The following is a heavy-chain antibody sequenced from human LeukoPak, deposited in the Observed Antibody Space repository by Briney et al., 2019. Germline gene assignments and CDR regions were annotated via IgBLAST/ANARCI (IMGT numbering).Heavy chain of an antibody. Sequence: GGSLGLACAASGSTFSNYALSWVRQAPGRGLEWVSSISRSGAGTYYADSVKGRFTISRDNSKNTLYLQMNSLRAEDTALYYCAQEGEQRHFDFDYWGQGTLVTVSS. CDR3: AQEGEQRHFDFDY. CDR2: ISRSGAGT. V-gene: IGHV3-23*01. J-gene: IGHJ4*02. D-gene: IGHD3-9*01. CDR1: GSTFSNYA.